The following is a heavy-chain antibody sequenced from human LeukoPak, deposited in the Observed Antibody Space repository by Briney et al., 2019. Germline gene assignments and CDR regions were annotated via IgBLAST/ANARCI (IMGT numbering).Heavy chain of an antibody. V-gene: IGHV1-18*01. CDR1: GYTFTNYG. CDR3: ARDDYGDYVGAFDI. J-gene: IGHJ3*02. Sequence: ASVKVSCKASGYTFTNYGINWLRQAPGQGLEWMGWISAYNGNTNYAQKLQGRVTMTTDTSTSTAYMELRSLRSDDTAVYYCARDDYGDYVGAFDIWGQGTMVTVSS. D-gene: IGHD4-17*01. CDR2: ISAYNGNT.